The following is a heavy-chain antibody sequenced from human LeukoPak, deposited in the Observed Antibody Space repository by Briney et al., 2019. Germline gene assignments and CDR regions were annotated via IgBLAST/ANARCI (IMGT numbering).Heavy chain of an antibody. Sequence: PGGSLRLSCAASEFSFGSYAMSWVRPAPGKGLQWVSGISGSGDSTYYADSVNGRFTISRDNSKNTLYLQTISLSAKDTAVYYCAKGGGSYFRRVTYYYYYMDVWGKGTTVTVSS. CDR2: ISGSGDST. J-gene: IGHJ6*03. V-gene: IGHV3-23*01. D-gene: IGHD1-26*01. CDR1: EFSFGSYA. CDR3: AKGGGSYFRRVTYYYYYMDV.